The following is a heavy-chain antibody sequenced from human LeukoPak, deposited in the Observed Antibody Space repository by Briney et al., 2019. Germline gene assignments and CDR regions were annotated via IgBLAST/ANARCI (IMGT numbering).Heavy chain of an antibody. CDR2: ISGSSSTI. V-gene: IGHV3-48*01. D-gene: IGHD6-13*01. CDR3: ARNSTYLGIAAMYYFDY. J-gene: IGHJ4*02. Sequence: PGGSLRLSCTASGFTFSSYCMNWVRQAPGKGLEWVSYISGSSSTIYYADSVKGRFTISRDNAKNSLYLQMNSLRAEDTAVYYCARNSTYLGIAAMYYFDYWGQGTLVTVSS. CDR1: GFTFSSYC.